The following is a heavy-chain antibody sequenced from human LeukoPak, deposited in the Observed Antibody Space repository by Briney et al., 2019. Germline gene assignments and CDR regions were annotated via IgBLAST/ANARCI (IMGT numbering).Heavy chain of an antibody. Sequence: GESLKISCEAFGYSFTGHWIGWVRQMPGGGLEFMGTIYPGDSDTRYSPSFEGRVSISVDKSISTAYLQWSGLKASDTAMYYCARYGKSGTYSHGFDVWGQGTMVIVSS. D-gene: IGHD3-10*01. CDR1: GYSFTGHW. CDR2: IYPGDSDT. CDR3: ARYGKSGTYSHGFDV. J-gene: IGHJ3*01. V-gene: IGHV5-51*01.